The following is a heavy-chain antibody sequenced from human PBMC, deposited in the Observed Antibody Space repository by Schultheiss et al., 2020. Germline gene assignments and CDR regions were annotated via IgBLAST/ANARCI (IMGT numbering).Heavy chain of an antibody. CDR1: GGTFSSYA. CDR3: ARDGWNYGYYYYGMDV. V-gene: IGHV1-69*06. CDR2: IIPIFGTA. Sequence: SVKVSCKASGGTFSSYAISWVRQAPGQGLEWMGGIIPIFGTANYAQKFQGRVTITADKSTSTAYMELSSLRSEDTAVYYCARDGWNYGYYYYGMDVWGQGTTVTVSS. J-gene: IGHJ6*02. D-gene: IGHD1-7*01.